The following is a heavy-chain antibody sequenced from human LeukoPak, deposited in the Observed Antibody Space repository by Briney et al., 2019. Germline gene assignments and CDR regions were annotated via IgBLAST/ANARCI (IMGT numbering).Heavy chain of an antibody. CDR1: GFTFSSYG. CDR2: ISYDGSNK. D-gene: IGHD5-24*01. J-gene: IGHJ4*02. Sequence: PGRSLRLSCAASGFTFSSYGMRWVRQAPGKGLEWVAVISYDGSNKYYADSVKGRFTISRDNSKNTLYLQMNSLRAEDTAVYYCAKGELEMATITIGLLWGQGTLVTVSS. CDR3: AKGELEMATITIGLL. V-gene: IGHV3-30*18.